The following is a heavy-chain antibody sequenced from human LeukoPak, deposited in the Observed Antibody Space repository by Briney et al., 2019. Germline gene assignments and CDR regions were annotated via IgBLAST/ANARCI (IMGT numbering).Heavy chain of an antibody. Sequence: SETLSLTCTVSGGSISSYYWSWIRQPPGKGLEWIGYIYYSGSTNYNPSLKSRVTISVDTSKNQFSLKLSSVTPADTAVYYCARGSRVRGVIIQPDYWGQGTLVTVSS. CDR1: GGSISSYY. V-gene: IGHV4-59*01. D-gene: IGHD3-10*01. CDR2: IYYSGST. J-gene: IGHJ4*02. CDR3: ARGSRVRGVIIQPDY.